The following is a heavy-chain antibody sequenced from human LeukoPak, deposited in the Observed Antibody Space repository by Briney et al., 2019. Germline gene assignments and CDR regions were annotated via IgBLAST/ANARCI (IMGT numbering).Heavy chain of an antibody. J-gene: IGHJ4*02. D-gene: IGHD1-26*01. CDR2: IYYSGST. CDR3: ARDTSGSYDY. CDR1: GGSISSYY. V-gene: IGHV4-59*01. Sequence: KTSETLSLTCTVSGGSISSYYWSWIRQPPGKGLEWIAYIYYSGSTNYNPSLKSRVTISVDTSKNQFSLKLSSVTAADTAVYYCARDTSGSYDYWGQGTLVTVSS.